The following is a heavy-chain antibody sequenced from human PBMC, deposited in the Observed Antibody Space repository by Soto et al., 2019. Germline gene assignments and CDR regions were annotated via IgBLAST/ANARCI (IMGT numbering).Heavy chain of an antibody. V-gene: IGHV1-3*01. CDR1: GYTFTSYA. Sequence: ASVKVSCKASGYTFTSYAMHWVRQAPGQRLEWMGWINAGNGNTKYSQKFQGRVTITRDTSASTAYMELSSLRSEDTAVYYCATGLMDSSGYWPPEPWGQGTLVTVSS. J-gene: IGHJ5*02. CDR2: INAGNGNT. CDR3: ATGLMDSSGYWPPEP. D-gene: IGHD3-22*01.